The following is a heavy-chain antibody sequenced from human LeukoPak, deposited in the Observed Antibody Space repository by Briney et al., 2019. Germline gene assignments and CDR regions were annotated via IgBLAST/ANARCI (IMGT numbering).Heavy chain of an antibody. D-gene: IGHD3-3*01. Sequence: PGGSPRLSCAASGFTVSSNYMSWVRQAPGKGLEWVSVIYSGGSTYYADSVKGRFTISRDNSKNTLYLQMNSLRAEDTAVYYCARTSYDFWSGYPTTFDYWGQGTLVTVSS. CDR3: ARTSYDFWSGYPTTFDY. J-gene: IGHJ4*02. CDR2: IYSGGST. V-gene: IGHV3-53*01. CDR1: GFTVSSNY.